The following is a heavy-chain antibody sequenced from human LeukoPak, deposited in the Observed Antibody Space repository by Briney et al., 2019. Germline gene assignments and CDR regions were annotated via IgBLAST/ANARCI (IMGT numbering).Heavy chain of an antibody. CDR3: ARVRYYYDSSGYYDFDY. Sequence: ASVKVSCKASGGTFSSYAISWVRQAPGQGLEWMGGIIPIFGTANYAQKFQGRVTITADESTSTAYVELSSLRSEDTAVYYCARVRYYYDSSGYYDFDYWGQGTLVTVSS. CDR2: IIPIFGTA. J-gene: IGHJ4*02. V-gene: IGHV1-69*13. CDR1: GGTFSSYA. D-gene: IGHD3-22*01.